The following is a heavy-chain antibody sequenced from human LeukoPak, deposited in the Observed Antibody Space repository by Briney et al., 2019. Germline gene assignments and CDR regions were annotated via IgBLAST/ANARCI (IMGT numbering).Heavy chain of an antibody. J-gene: IGHJ4*02. CDR3: ARDGITIFGAVLCD. CDR2: IKQDGSEK. CDR1: GFTFSSYW. Sequence: GGSLRLSCAASGFTFSSYWMSWVRQAPGKGLEWVANIKQDGSEKYYVDSVKGRFTISRDNAKNSLYLQMNSLRAEDTAVYYCARDGITIFGAVLCDWDQGTLVTVSS. V-gene: IGHV3-7*01. D-gene: IGHD3-3*01.